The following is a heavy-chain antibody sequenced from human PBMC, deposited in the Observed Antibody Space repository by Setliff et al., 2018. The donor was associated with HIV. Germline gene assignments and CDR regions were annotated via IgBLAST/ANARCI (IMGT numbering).Heavy chain of an antibody. J-gene: IGHJ4*02. CDR3: AKEHATSSWFTALLDY. CDR1: GFTFSSYS. Sequence: GGSLRLSCAASGFTFSSYSMNWVRQAPGKGLEWVSYISSSSSTIYYADSVKGRFTISRDNSKNTLYPQMNSLRAEDTAVYYCAKEHATSSWFTALLDYWGQGALVTVPS. CDR2: ISSSSSTI. V-gene: IGHV3-48*01. D-gene: IGHD6-13*01.